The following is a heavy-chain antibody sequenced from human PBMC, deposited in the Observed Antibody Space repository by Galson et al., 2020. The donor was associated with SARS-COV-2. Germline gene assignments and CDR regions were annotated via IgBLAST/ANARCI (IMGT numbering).Heavy chain of an antibody. Sequence: SLKISCAASGFTFDDYAMHWVRQAPGKGLEWVSGISWNSGSIGYADSVKGRFTISRDNAKNSLYLQMNSLRAEDTALYYCAKMAGIAVAGDPDAFDIWGQGTMVTVSS. CDR2: ISWNSGSI. V-gene: IGHV3-9*01. CDR3: AKMAGIAVAGDPDAFDI. CDR1: GFTFDDYA. J-gene: IGHJ3*02. D-gene: IGHD6-19*01.